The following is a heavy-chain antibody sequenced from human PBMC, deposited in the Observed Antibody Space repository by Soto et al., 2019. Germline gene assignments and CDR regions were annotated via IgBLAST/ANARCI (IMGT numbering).Heavy chain of an antibody. J-gene: IGHJ6*02. Sequence: GDSLKISCDGSGYSFATHCIGWVRQMPGKDLEWMGIIYPGDSDTRYSPSFQGQVTISADKSLRTAYLQWTSLKASDTALYYCARTRSFTLGFYYDGMDVWGQGTTVTVSS. CDR2: IYPGDSDT. D-gene: IGHD6-6*01. V-gene: IGHV5-51*01. CDR3: ARTRSFTLGFYYDGMDV. CDR1: GYSFATHC.